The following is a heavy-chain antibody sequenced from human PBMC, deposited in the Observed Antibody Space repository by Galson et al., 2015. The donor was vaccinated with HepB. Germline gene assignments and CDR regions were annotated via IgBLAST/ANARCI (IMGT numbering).Heavy chain of an antibody. CDR2: IKSKTDGGTT. CDR1: GFTFSNAW. D-gene: IGHD2-2*01. Sequence: SLRLSCAASGFTFSNAWMSWVRQAPGKGLEWVGRIKSKTDGGTTDYAAPVKGRFTISRDDSKNTLYLQMNSLRAEDTAVYYCARGDIVVVPAGLGMDVWGKGTTVTVSS. J-gene: IGHJ6*04. CDR3: ARGDIVVVPAGLGMDV. V-gene: IGHV3-15*01.